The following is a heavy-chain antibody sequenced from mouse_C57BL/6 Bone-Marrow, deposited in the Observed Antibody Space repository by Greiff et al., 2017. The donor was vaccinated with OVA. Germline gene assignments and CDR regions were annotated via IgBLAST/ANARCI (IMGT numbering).Heavy chain of an antibody. CDR1: GYAFTNYL. J-gene: IGHJ1*03. V-gene: IGHV1-54*01. Sequence: QVQLKESGAELVRPGTSVKVSCKASGYAFTNYLIEWVKQRPGQGLEWIGVINPGSGGTNYNEKFKGKATLTADKSSSTAYMQLSSLTSEDSAVYCCAKGPVDWYFDVWGTGTTVTVSS. D-gene: IGHD1-1*01. CDR2: INPGSGGT. CDR3: AKGPVDWYFDV.